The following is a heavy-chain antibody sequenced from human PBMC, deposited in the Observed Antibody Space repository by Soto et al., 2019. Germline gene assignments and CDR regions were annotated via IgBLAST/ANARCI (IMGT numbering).Heavy chain of an antibody. J-gene: IGHJ6*02. D-gene: IGHD3-10*01. V-gene: IGHV3-23*01. CDR3: ARGDRGGSGSPASYYFSGLDV. Sequence: EVQVLESGGDLVQPGGSLRLSCAASGFTFSDYAMTWVRQAPVKGLDWVSSVSANGDITYYADSVKGRFTISRDNSNNTPLLQMNSLRAEDTALFYCARGDRGGSGSPASYYFSGLDVWGQGTTVIVSS. CDR1: GFTFSDYA. CDR2: VSANGDIT.